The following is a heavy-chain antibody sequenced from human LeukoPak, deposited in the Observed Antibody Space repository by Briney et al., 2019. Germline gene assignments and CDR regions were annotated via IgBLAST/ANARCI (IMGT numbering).Heavy chain of an antibody. V-gene: IGHV4-59*01. Sequence: PSETLSLTCTVSDDSISDYYRGWIRQPPGKGLEWIGYFHNSGTSTYNPSLKSRVNISADTSKNQFSLKLNPLTTADTAVYYCTRGAGWLIDYWGQGILVTVSS. D-gene: IGHD3-16*01. CDR3: TRGAGWLIDY. CDR1: DDSISDYY. J-gene: IGHJ4*02. CDR2: FHNSGTS.